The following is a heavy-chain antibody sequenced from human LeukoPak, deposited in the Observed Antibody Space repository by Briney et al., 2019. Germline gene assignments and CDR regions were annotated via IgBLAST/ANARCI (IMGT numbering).Heavy chain of an antibody. CDR3: ARTLYYDSSGYYSRSYDYYYMDV. CDR2: IIPIFGTP. CDR1: GGTFSSYL. Sequence: ASVKVSCKASGGTFSSYLVSWVRQAPGQGLEWMGGIIPIFGTPTYAQKFQGRVTITTDESTSTAYLELSSLRSEDAAVYFCARTLYYDSSGYYSRSYDYYYMDVWGNGTTVTVSS. V-gene: IGHV1-69*05. D-gene: IGHD3-22*01. J-gene: IGHJ6*03.